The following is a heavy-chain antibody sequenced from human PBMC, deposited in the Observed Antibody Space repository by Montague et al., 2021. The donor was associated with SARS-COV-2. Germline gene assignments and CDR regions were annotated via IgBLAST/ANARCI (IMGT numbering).Heavy chain of an antibody. CDR1: VGSFSGHY. Sequence: SETLSLTCAVSVGSFSGHYWSWIRQPPGKGLEWIGEINHGGSTNYNPSLRSRVTISVDTSKNQFSLKLTSMTAADTAVYYCARIGDGHSKPPGYWGQGTRVTVSS. D-gene: IGHD5-24*01. CDR3: ARIGDGHSKPPGY. J-gene: IGHJ4*02. CDR2: INHGGST. V-gene: IGHV4-34*01.